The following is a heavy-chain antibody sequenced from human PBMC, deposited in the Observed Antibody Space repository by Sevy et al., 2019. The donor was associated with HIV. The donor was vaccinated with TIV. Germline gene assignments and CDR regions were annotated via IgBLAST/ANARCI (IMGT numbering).Heavy chain of an antibody. CDR2: ISGSTESST. CDR1: GFTFSTYA. Sequence: GGSLRLSCVASGFTFSTYAMNWVRQAPGKGLEWVSAISGSTESSTYYADSVKGRFTISRGNSKNTLYLHMNSLKTEDTALYYCAKDIVVVGGEAFDIWGQGTMVTVSS. CDR3: AKDIVVVGGEAFDI. D-gene: IGHD2-15*01. J-gene: IGHJ3*02. V-gene: IGHV3-23*01.